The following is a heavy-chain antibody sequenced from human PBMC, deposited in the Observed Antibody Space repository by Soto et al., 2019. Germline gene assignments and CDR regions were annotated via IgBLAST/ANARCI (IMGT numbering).Heavy chain of an antibody. J-gene: IGHJ4*02. CDR3: ARELTLVGELDS. CDR1: GFIFRNYA. Sequence: QVQLVESGGDVVQPGTSLRLSCVASGFIFRNYAIQWVRQAPGKGLDWVAVVSGDGNTKYYADSVRGRFTVSRDNSKNSVFLHINTLRPEDTAVYYCARELTLVGELDSWGQGTLVTVSP. V-gene: IGHV3-30-3*01. D-gene: IGHD4-17*01. CDR2: VSGDGNTK.